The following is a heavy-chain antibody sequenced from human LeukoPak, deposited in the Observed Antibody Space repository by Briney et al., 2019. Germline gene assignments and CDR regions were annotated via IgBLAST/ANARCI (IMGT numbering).Heavy chain of an antibody. V-gene: IGHV4-30-4*07. D-gene: IGHD6-13*01. CDR1: GGSISSGGYS. Sequence: NPSQTLSLTCAVSGGSISSGGYSWSWIRQPPGKGLEWIGYIYYSGSTYYNPSLKSRVTISVDTSKNQFSLKLSSVTAADTAVYYCARLAKSSSWYGPYYFDYWGQGTLVTVSS. J-gene: IGHJ4*02. CDR3: ARLAKSSSWYGPYYFDY. CDR2: IYYSGST.